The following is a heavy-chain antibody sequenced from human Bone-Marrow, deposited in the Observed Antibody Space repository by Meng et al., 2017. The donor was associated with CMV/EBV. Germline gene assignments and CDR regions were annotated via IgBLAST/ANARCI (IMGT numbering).Heavy chain of an antibody. CDR3: AKDQLLFGGPNAYFDD. V-gene: IGHV3-30*02. CDR2: IRHDGSNK. D-gene: IGHD3-16*01. J-gene: IGHJ4*02. Sequence: GESLKISCAASGFTFFSAYTMHWVRQAPGKRLEWVAFIRHDGSNKFYGDSVRGRFTISRDNSKNTLYLQMNSLRAEETAMYYCAKDQLLFGGPNAYFDDWGQGTLVTVSS. CDR1: GFTFFSAYT.